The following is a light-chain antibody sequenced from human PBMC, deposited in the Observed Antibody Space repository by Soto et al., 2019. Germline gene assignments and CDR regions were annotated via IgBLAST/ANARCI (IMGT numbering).Light chain of an antibody. CDR1: HSVTIN. Sequence: EIEMTQSPAALSLSLGERATLSXRASHSVTINLAWYQQKPGXPPRXXXYGXSTRATGIPARLSGSGSGTEFTLPISSLQSEYFAVYYCQQYNNWPRTFGQGTKVDI. J-gene: IGKJ1*01. CDR3: QQYNNWPRT. CDR2: GXS. V-gene: IGKV3-15*01.